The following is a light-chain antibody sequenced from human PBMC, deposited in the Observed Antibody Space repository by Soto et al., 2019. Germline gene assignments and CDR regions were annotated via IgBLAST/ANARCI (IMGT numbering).Light chain of an antibody. V-gene: IGKV3-20*01. CDR2: GAS. Sequence: EIVLTPSPGTPSLSPGERATLSRRASQSVSNNYLAWYQQEPGQAPRRLIYGASTRATGIPDRFSGSGSGTDFTLTIGRLEPGDFAVDYCQQYGSSPTFGEGTRLEIK. CDR3: QQYGSSPT. CDR1: QSVSNNY. J-gene: IGKJ5*01.